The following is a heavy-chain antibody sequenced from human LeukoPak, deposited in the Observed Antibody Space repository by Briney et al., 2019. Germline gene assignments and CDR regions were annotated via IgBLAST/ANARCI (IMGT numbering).Heavy chain of an antibody. CDR2: IFYSGST. CDR1: SGSISTSNYY. Sequence: SETLSLTCTVSSGSISTSNYYWGWVRQPPGKALEWIGNIFYSGSTYYSPSLKSRVTISLDTSRNQFSLKLNSVTAADTAVYYCAKSNGYGLIDIWGKGTTVTVSS. CDR3: AKSNGYGLIDI. V-gene: IGHV4-39*07. J-gene: IGHJ6*04. D-gene: IGHD3-10*01.